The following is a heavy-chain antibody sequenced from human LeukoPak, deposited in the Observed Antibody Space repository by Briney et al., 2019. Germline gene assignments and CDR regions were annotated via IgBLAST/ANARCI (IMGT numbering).Heavy chain of an antibody. Sequence: GGSLRLSCAASGFTFSDYYMSWVRQAPGKGLEWVANIKQDGSEKYYVDSVKGRFTISRDNAKNSLYLQMNSLRAEDTAVYYCARDLIAVAGILDYWGQGTLVTVSS. J-gene: IGHJ4*02. CDR2: IKQDGSEK. D-gene: IGHD6-19*01. CDR1: GFTFSDYY. CDR3: ARDLIAVAGILDY. V-gene: IGHV3-7*01.